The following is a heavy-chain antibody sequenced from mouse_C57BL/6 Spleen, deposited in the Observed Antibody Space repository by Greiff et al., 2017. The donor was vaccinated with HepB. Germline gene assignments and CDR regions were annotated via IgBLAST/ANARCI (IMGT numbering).Heavy chain of an antibody. CDR3: ARTTVVAQNWYFDV. D-gene: IGHD1-1*01. J-gene: IGHJ1*03. V-gene: IGHV1-81*01. CDR2: IYPRSGNT. Sequence: LQESGAELARPGASVKLSCKASGYTFTSYGISWVKQRTGQGLEWIGEIYPRSGNTYYNEKFKGKATLTADKSSSTAYMELRSLTSEDSAVYFCARTTVVAQNWYFDVWGTGTTVTVSS. CDR1: GYTFTSYG.